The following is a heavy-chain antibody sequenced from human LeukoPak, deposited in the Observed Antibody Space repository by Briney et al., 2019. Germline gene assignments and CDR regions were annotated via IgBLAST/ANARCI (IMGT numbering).Heavy chain of an antibody. CDR2: IYYSGST. V-gene: IGHV4-61*05. CDR1: GGSISIDTFY. CDR3: ARGIPLYCSSTSCSEGYFDY. J-gene: IGHJ4*02. Sequence: SETLSLTCTVSGGSISIDTFYWGWIRQPPGKGLEWIGYIYYSGSTNYNPSLKSRVTISVDKSKNQFSLKLSSVTAADTAVYYCARGIPLYCSSTSCSEGYFDYWGQGTRVTVSS. D-gene: IGHD2-2*01.